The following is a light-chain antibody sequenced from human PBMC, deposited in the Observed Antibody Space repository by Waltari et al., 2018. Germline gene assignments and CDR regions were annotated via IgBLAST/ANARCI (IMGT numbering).Light chain of an antibody. CDR2: DAS. CDR1: QSVSSY. V-gene: IGKV3-11*01. J-gene: IGKJ4*01. Sequence: EIVLTQSPAPLSLSPGERATLSCRASQSVSSYLAWYQQKPGQAPRLLIYDASNRATGIPARCRGSGSGTDFTLTISSLEPEDFAVYYCQQRSHWPTFGGGTKVEIK. CDR3: QQRSHWPT.